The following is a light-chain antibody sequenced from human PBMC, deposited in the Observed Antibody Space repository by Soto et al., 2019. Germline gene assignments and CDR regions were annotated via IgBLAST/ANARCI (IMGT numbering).Light chain of an antibody. CDR3: QQYNSYSKT. CDR2: DAS. Sequence: DIQMTQSPSTLSASVGDRVTITCRASQSISSWLAWYQQKPGKAPKLLIYDASSLESGVPSRFSGSGSGTEFTLTTSSLQPDDFATYSCQQYNSYSKTFGQGTKVEIK. V-gene: IGKV1-5*01. J-gene: IGKJ1*01. CDR1: QSISSW.